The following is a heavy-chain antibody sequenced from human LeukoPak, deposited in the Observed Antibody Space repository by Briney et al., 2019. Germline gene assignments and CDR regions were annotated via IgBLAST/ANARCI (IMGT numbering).Heavy chain of an antibody. Sequence: GGSLRLSCAASGFTFSDYYMSWIRQAPGKGLEWVSYISSSGSTIYYVDSVKGRFTISRDNAKNSLYLQMNSLRAEDTAVYYCAREFTVLRFLEWLPTPFGYWGQGTLVTVSS. D-gene: IGHD3-3*01. CDR3: AREFTVLRFLEWLPTPFGY. J-gene: IGHJ4*02. CDR1: GFTFSDYY. CDR2: ISSSGSTI. V-gene: IGHV3-11*01.